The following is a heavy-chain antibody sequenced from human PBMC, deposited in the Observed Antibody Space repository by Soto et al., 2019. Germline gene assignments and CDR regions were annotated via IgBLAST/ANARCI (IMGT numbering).Heavy chain of an antibody. CDR2: IYYSGTT. Sequence: SETLSLTCTVSSGSISGHYWSWLGQPPGKDLEWIGHIYYSGTTRYNPSLKSRVTISVDTSKNQFSLKVDSMTPADTAVYYCARDRIIVGADDFYYYGMDVWGQGTTVT. CDR3: ARDRIIVGADDFYYYGMDV. V-gene: IGHV4-59*11. CDR1: SGSISGHY. J-gene: IGHJ6*02. D-gene: IGHD1-26*01.